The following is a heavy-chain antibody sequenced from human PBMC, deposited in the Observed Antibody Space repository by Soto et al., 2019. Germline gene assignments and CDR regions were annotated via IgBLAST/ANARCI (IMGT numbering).Heavy chain of an antibody. V-gene: IGHV4-38-2*02. D-gene: IGHD2-2*02. CDR1: GYSISSGYY. CDR2: IYHSGST. J-gene: IGHJ4*02. CDR3: ARDCRPLGYTLDY. Sequence: SETLSLTCAVSGYSISSGYYWGWIRQPPGKGLEWIGSIYHSGSTYYNPSLKSRVTISVDTSKNQFSLKLSSVTAADTAVYYCARDCRPLGYTLDYWGQGTLVTVSS.